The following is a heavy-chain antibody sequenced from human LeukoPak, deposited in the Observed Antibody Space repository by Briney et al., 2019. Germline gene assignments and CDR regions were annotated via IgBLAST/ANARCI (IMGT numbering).Heavy chain of an antibody. V-gene: IGHV3-21*01. Sequence: GGSLRLSCAASGFTFNSYGMHWVRQAPGKGLEWVSSISSSSSYIYYADSVKGRFTISRDNAKNSLYLQMNSLRAEDSAVYYCASHYYGSGTYYWGYYFDYWGQGTLVTVSS. CDR2: ISSSSSYI. J-gene: IGHJ4*02. CDR1: GFTFNSYG. D-gene: IGHD3-10*01. CDR3: ASHYYGSGTYYWGYYFDY.